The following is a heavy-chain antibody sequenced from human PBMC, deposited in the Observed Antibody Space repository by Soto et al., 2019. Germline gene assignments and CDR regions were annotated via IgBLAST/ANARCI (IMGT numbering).Heavy chain of an antibody. V-gene: IGHV3-30*03. CDR3: ARQELLTMDV. CDR2: ISDTGSSH. D-gene: IGHD1-7*01. J-gene: IGHJ6*02. CDR1: GFTFSSYG. Sequence: GGSLRLSCVGSGFTFSSYGMHWVRQAPGKGLECVAVISDTGSSHYYAASVEGRFTISRENSKNTLSLHMDRLRVEDTAVYYCARQELLTMDVWGQGTTVTVSS.